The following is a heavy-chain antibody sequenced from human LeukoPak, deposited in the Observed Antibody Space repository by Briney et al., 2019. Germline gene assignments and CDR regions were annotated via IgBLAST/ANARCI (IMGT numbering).Heavy chain of an antibody. CDR2: IYHSGST. D-gene: IGHD1-20*01. CDR1: GYSISSGYY. CDR3: ARLITGTADY. J-gene: IGHJ4*02. Sequence: SETLSLTCTVSGYSISSGYYWGWIRQPPGKGLEWIGSIYHSGSTYYNPSLKSRVTISVDTSKNQFSLKLRSVTAADTAVYYCARLITGTADYWGQGTLVTVSS. V-gene: IGHV4-38-2*02.